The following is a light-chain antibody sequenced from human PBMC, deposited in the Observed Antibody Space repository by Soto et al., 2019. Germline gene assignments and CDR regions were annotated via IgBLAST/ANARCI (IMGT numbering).Light chain of an antibody. Sequence: QSVLTQPASVSGAPGQRVTISCTGSSSNIGAGYDVHWYRQFPGTAPKLLIYSDTNRPSGVPDRFSGSKSGTSASLAIAGLQAEDEADYYCQSYDSTLSGSVVFGGGTQLTVL. V-gene: IGLV1-40*01. CDR3: QSYDSTLSGSVV. CDR1: SSNIGAGYD. J-gene: IGLJ2*01. CDR2: SDT.